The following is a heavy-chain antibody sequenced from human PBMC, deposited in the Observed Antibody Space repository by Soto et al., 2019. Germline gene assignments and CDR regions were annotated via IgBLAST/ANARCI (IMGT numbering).Heavy chain of an antibody. CDR1: GGSISAFY. J-gene: IGHJ4*02. V-gene: IGHV4-59*01. D-gene: IGHD2-15*01. Sequence: SETLSLTCTVSGGSISAFYWSWVRQPPGKGLEWIGYLYYSGNTNYNPSLKSRVTISVDASKNQVSLRLTSVTAADTAVYYCARVGGVAARTFDYWGQGTVVTVSS. CDR3: ARVGGVAARTFDY. CDR2: LYYSGNT.